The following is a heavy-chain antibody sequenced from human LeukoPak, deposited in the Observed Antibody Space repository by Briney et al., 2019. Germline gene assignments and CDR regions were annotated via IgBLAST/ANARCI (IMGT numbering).Heavy chain of an antibody. CDR3: AKWGDYDVLTGYYVSDY. D-gene: IGHD3-9*01. V-gene: IGHV3-23*01. Sequence: PGGSLRLSCAASGFTFSNYAMSWVRQAPGMGLEWVSAITGSGGNTYYADSVKGRFTISRDNSKNTVFLQMNSLRAEDTAVYYCAKWGDYDVLTGYYVSDYWGQGTLVTVSS. CDR2: ITGSGGNT. CDR1: GFTFSNYA. J-gene: IGHJ4*02.